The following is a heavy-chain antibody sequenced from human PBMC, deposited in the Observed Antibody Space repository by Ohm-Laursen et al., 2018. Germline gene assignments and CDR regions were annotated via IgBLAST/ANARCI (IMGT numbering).Heavy chain of an antibody. CDR2: IKEDGSAK. D-gene: IGHD5-24*01. CDR3: ARDRGQQSGIDH. V-gene: IGHV3-7*01. CDR1: GFTFSSYW. J-gene: IGHJ4*02. Sequence: SLRLSCAASGFTFSSYWMFWVRQAPGKGLEWVANIKEDGSAKNYVDSVKGRFTISRDNAKLSIYLEMNSLRAEDTAVYYCARDRGQQSGIDHWGQGTLVTVSS.